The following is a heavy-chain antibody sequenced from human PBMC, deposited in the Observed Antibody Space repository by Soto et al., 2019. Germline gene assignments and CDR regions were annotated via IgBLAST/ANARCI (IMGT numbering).Heavy chain of an antibody. J-gene: IGHJ4*02. D-gene: IGHD2-2*02. V-gene: IGHV1-69*01. CDR1: GGTFSSYA. CDR2: IIPIFGTA. Sequence: QVQLVQSGAEVKKPGSSVKVSCKASGGTFSSYAISWVRQAPGQGLEWMGGIIPIFGTANYAQKFQGRVTITADESTSTAYMELSSLRAEDTAVYYCARVGDCSSTSCYRGGLDYWGQGTLVTVSS. CDR3: ARVGDCSSTSCYRGGLDY.